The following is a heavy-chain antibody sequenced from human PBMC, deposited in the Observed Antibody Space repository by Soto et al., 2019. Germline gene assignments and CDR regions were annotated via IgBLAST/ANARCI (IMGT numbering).Heavy chain of an antibody. J-gene: IGHJ5*02. V-gene: IGHV4-39*01. CDR1: GGSIRSGSNY. CDR2: VYYNGNT. Sequence: QLQLQESGPRLVKPSETLSLICSVSGGSIRSGSNYWAWIRQPPGKGLDWIGTVYYNGNTYYNASLKSRVTISAVTSKNQFSLKLSSVAAADTAVYYCVRQTIVRGVLSWFDPWGQGTLVTVSS. D-gene: IGHD3-10*01. CDR3: VRQTIVRGVLSWFDP.